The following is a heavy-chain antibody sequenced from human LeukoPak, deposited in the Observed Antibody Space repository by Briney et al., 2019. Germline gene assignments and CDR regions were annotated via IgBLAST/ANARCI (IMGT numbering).Heavy chain of an antibody. CDR2: IDPSDSYT. V-gene: IGHV5-10-1*01. J-gene: IGHJ4*02. CDR3: ARAPDSDSGYDYFDY. Sequence: RGESLKISCKGSGYTFTNHWISWVRQMPGKGLEWMGKIDPSDSYTNYSPSFRGHVTISADKSISTAYQQWSSLKASDTAMYYCARAPDSDSGYDYFDYWGQGTLVTVSS. CDR1: GYTFTNHW. D-gene: IGHD5-12*01.